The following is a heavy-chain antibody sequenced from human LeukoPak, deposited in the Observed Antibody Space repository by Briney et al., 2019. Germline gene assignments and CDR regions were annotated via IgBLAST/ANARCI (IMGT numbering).Heavy chain of an antibody. J-gene: IGHJ5*02. Sequence: PGGSLRLSCAASGFTFSIYAMNWVRQAPGKGLEWVSYISSSSTTIYYADSVKGRFTISRDDAKNLLFLQMNSLRDEDTAVYHCVYNWFDPWGQGTLVAVSS. CDR1: GFTFSIYA. CDR3: VYNWFDP. V-gene: IGHV3-48*02. CDR2: ISSSSTTI.